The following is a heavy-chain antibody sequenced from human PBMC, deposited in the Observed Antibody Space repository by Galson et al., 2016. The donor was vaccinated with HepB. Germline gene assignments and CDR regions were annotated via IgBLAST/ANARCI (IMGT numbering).Heavy chain of an antibody. CDR2: IRSKTYGATP. V-gene: IGHV3-49*03. Sequence: SLRLSCAASGFTFGDYAVSWFRQAPGKGLEWVSVIRSKTYGATPEYAASVKGRFSISRDDSRGIASLQMTSLKSEDTAVYYCAREIPEYIGFGYPDYWGQGTLVTVSS. CDR1: GFTFGDYA. J-gene: IGHJ4*02. D-gene: IGHD5-12*01. CDR3: AREIPEYIGFGYPDY.